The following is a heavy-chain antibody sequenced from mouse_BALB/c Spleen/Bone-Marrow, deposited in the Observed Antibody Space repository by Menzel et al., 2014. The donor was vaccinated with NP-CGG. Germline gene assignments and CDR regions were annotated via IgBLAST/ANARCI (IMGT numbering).Heavy chain of an antibody. D-gene: IGHD2-1*01. CDR2: ISYDGSN. CDR1: GYSITSGYY. V-gene: IGHV3-6*02. CDR3: ANYGNYFGY. Sequence: EVKLMESGPGLVKPSQSLSLTCSVTGYSITSGYYWNWIRQFPGNKLEWMGYISYDGSNNYNPSLKNRISITRDTSKNQFFLKLNSVTTEDTATYYCANYGNYFGYWGQGPTLTVSS. J-gene: IGHJ2*01.